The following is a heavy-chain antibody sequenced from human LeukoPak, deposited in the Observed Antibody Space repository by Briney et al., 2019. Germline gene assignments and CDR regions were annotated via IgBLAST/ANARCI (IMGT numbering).Heavy chain of an antibody. CDR3: ARGSGYYDTGSFSFVDN. V-gene: IGHV6-1*01. Sequence: SQTLSLACAISGDSVSSDSAAWNWIRQSPTRGLEWLGRTYYRSQWFIDYAVSVKTRITIKSDTSRNQFSLELNSVTPEDTGVYYCARGSGYYDTGSFSFVDNWGQGTLVTVSS. J-gene: IGHJ4*02. CDR2: TYYRSQWFI. D-gene: IGHD3-22*01. CDR1: GDSVSSDSAA.